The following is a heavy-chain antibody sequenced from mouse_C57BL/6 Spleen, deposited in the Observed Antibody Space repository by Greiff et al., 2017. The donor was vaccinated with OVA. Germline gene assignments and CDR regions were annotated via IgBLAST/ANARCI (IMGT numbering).Heavy chain of an antibody. CDR1: GYTFTSYW. J-gene: IGHJ2*01. CDR2: IHPNSGST. V-gene: IGHV1-64*01. Sequence: VQLQQPGAELVKPGASVKLSCKASGYTFTSYWMHWVKQRPGQGLEWIGMIHPNSGSTNYNEKFKSKATLTVDKSSSTAYMQLSSLTSEVSAVYYCARDYYGSSYRFDYWGQGTTLTVSS. D-gene: IGHD1-1*01. CDR3: ARDYYGSSYRFDY.